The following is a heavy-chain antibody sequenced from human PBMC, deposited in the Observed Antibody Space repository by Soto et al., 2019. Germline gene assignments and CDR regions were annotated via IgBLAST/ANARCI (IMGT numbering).Heavy chain of an antibody. J-gene: IGHJ6*02. CDR1: GYSISSGYY. Sequence: NPSETLSLTCAVSGYSISSGYYWGWIRQPPGKGLEWIGSIYHSGSTYYNPSLKSRVTISVDTSKNQFSLKLSSVTAADTAVYYCARAAYDSSGYLPYYYYDMDVWGQGTTVTVSS. CDR3: ARAAYDSSGYLPYYYYDMDV. CDR2: IYHSGST. D-gene: IGHD3-22*01. V-gene: IGHV4-38-2*01.